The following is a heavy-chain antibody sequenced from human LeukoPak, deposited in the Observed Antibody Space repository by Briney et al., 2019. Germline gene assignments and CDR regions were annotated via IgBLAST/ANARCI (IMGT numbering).Heavy chain of an antibody. Sequence: PGGSLRLSCAASGFTFSSSGMNWVRQAPGKGLEWVAYISSPSCPIYYAESVRGRFTIARDNAKNSLSLQMNSLRAEDTAVYYCARVGAGGAYDFWSGYYQIDYWGQGTLVTVSS. CDR3: ARVGAGGAYDFWSGYYQIDY. J-gene: IGHJ4*02. CDR2: ISSPSCPI. CDR1: GFTFSSSG. V-gene: IGHV3-48*01. D-gene: IGHD3-3*01.